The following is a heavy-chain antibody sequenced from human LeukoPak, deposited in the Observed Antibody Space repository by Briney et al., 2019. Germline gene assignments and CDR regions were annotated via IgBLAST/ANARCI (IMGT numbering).Heavy chain of an antibody. V-gene: IGHV3-7*01. CDR3: AREYCSGTSCYGYFDY. J-gene: IGHJ4*02. CDR2: IKQDGSQI. D-gene: IGHD2-2*01. Sequence: GGSLRLSCAASGFTFSSYWMSWVRRAPGKGPEWVANIKQDGSQIFYVDSVKGRFTISRDTAKNSLSLQMNSLRAEDTAVYYCAREYCSGTSCYGYFDYWGQGTLVTVSS. CDR1: GFTFSSYW.